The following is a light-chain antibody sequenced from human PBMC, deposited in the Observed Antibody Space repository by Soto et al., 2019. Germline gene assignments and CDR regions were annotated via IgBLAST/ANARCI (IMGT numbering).Light chain of an antibody. CDR1: QSVSSN. V-gene: IGKV3-15*01. CDR2: GAS. Sequence: IVMTQSPATLSVSPGERATLSCRASQSVSSNLAWYQQKPGQAPRLLIYGASTRATGIPARSSGSGSGTEFTLTISSLQSEDFAVYYCQQYNNWPPYTFGQGTKLEIK. CDR3: QQYNNWPPYT. J-gene: IGKJ2*01.